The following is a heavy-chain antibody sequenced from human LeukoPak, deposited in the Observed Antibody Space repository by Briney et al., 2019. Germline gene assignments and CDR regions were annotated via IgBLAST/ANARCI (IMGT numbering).Heavy chain of an antibody. V-gene: IGHV4-59*01. CDR1: GGSISSYY. Sequence: SETLSLTCTVSGGSISSYYWSWIRQPPGKGLEWIGYIYYSGSTNYNPSLKSRVTISVDTSKNQFSLKLSSVTAADTAVYYCARAGDSSGYSHHMSNQYYMDVWGKGTTVTVSS. CDR2: IYYSGST. J-gene: IGHJ6*03. D-gene: IGHD3-22*01. CDR3: ARAGDSSGYSHHMSNQYYMDV.